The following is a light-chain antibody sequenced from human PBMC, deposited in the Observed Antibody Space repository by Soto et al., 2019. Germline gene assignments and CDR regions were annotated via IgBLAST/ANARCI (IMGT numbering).Light chain of an antibody. Sequence: TQPPSVSETPGQRVTISCSGTYSNIGRNYVCWYQQLPGTAPKLLIYGNAQRPSGVPDRFSGSKSGTSASLAISGLRSEDEADYYCAVWDASLSGYVFGSGTKVTVL. CDR1: YSNIGRNY. J-gene: IGLJ1*01. CDR3: AVWDASLSGYV. CDR2: GNA. V-gene: IGLV1-47*01.